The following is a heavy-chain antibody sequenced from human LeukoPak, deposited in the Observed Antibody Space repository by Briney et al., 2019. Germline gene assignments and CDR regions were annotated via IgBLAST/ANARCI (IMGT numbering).Heavy chain of an antibody. CDR2: IYYSGST. D-gene: IGHD3-22*01. Sequence: SETLSLTCTVSGGSISSYYWSWIRQPPGKGLEWIGYIYYSGSTYYNPSLKSRVTISVDTSKNQFSLKLSSVTAADTAVYYCARNYYDSSGCFGYWGQGTLVTVSS. J-gene: IGHJ4*02. CDR1: GGSISSYY. CDR3: ARNYYDSSGCFGY. V-gene: IGHV4-59*12.